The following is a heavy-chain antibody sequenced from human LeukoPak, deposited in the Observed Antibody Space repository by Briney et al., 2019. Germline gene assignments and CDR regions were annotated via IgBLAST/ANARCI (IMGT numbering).Heavy chain of an antibody. CDR3: ARRISTRRGETCSSTSCYFDY. CDR1: GFSISSGYF. Sequence: PSETLSLTCAVSGFSISSGYFWAWIRPSPGKGLEWIGSIFHNGITYYNPSLKSRITISVDTSKNQFSLRLSSVTAADTAVYYCARRISTRRGETCSSTSCYFDYWGEGTLVTVSS. CDR2: IFHNGIT. V-gene: IGHV4-38-2*01. D-gene: IGHD2-2*01. J-gene: IGHJ4*02.